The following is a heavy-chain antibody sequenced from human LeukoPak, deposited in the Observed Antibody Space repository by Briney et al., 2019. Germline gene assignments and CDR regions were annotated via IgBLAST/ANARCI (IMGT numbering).Heavy chain of an antibody. Sequence: SGTLSLTCAVSGGSISSSNRWSWVRQPPGKGLEWIGEIYHSGSTNYNPSLKSRVTISVDKSKNQFSLKLSSVTAADTAVYYCASWPGGWYGEDSWGQGTLVTVSS. V-gene: IGHV4-4*02. CDR1: GGSISSSNR. CDR3: ASWPGGWYGEDS. D-gene: IGHD6-19*01. CDR2: IYHSGST. J-gene: IGHJ4*02.